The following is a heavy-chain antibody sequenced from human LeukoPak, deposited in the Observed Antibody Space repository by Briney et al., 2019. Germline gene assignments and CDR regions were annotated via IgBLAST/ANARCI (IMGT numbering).Heavy chain of an antibody. CDR2: IKQDGSEK. V-gene: IGHV3-7*01. CDR1: GFTFSSYW. J-gene: IGHJ4*02. CDR3: ARDLDIAAAPSDY. D-gene: IGHD6-13*01. Sequence: PGGSLRLSCAASGFTFSSYWMSWVRQAPGKGLEWVANIKQDGSEKYHVDSVKGRFTISRDNAKNSLYLQMNSLRAEDTAVYYCARDLDIAAAPSDYWGQGTLVTVSS.